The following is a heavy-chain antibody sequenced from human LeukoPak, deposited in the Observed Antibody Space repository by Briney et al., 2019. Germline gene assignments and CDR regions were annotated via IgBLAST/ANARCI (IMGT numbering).Heavy chain of an antibody. CDR3: ARGVGYSSSWYSPYYYYYMDV. CDR2: ISSDGGST. D-gene: IGHD6-13*01. Sequence: GGSLRLSCAASGFTFSSYAMHWVRQAPGKGLEYVSAISSDGGSTYYANSVKGRFTISRDNSKNTLYLQMGSLRAEDMAVYYCARGVGYSSSWYSPYYYYYMDVWGKGTTVTISS. J-gene: IGHJ6*03. V-gene: IGHV3-64*01. CDR1: GFTFSSYA.